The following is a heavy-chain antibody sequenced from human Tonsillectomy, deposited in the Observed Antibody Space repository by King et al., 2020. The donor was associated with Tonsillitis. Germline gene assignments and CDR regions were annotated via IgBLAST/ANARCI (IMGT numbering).Heavy chain of an antibody. Sequence: VQLQQWGAGLLKPSETLSLTRAVYGGSFSGYYWSWIRQPPGKGLEWIGEINHSGSTDYNPSLKSRVTISVDTSKNQFSLKLSSVTAADTAVYYCARGIFGVFIDLYYYGFDVWGQGTTVTVSS. CDR2: INHSGST. D-gene: IGHD3-3*02. CDR3: ARGIFGVFIDLYYYGFDV. J-gene: IGHJ6*02. CDR1: GGSFSGYY. V-gene: IGHV4-34*01.